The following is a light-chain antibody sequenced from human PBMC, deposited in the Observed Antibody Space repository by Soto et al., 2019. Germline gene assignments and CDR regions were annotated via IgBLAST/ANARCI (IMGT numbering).Light chain of an antibody. V-gene: IGKV3-20*01. CDR3: QKYGSSPQIT. J-gene: IGKJ5*01. Sequence: EIVLTQSPGTLSLSPGERATLSCRASQSVSSSYLAWYQQKPGQAPRLLIYGASSRATGIPDRFSGSGSGKDFTITIRRLEPEDFAVYYCQKYGSSPQITNGKGTRLEIK. CDR1: QSVSSSY. CDR2: GAS.